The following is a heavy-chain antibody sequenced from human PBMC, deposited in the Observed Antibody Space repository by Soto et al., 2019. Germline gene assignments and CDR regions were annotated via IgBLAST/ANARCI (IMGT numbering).Heavy chain of an antibody. CDR2: INHSGST. J-gene: IGHJ4*02. CDR3: ARGKGVVADLVH. Sequence: SDTLSLTFAVYGGSFSGYYWSWIRQPPGKGLEWIGEINHSGSTNYNPSLKSRVTISVDTSKNQFSLKLSSVTAADTAVYYCARGKGVVADLVHWGQGTLVTVSS. V-gene: IGHV4-34*01. CDR1: GGSFSGYY. D-gene: IGHD2-15*01.